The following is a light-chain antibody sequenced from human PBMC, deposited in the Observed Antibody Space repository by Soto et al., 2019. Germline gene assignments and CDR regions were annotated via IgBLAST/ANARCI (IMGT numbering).Light chain of an antibody. V-gene: IGLV1-44*01. CDR2: SND. CDR3: AAWDDSLNGWV. CDR1: SSDIGANT. Sequence: QPVLTQPPSASATPGQGVTISCSGGSSDIGANTVNWYQHLPGTAPKLLIYSNDQRPSGVPDRFSGSKSGTSASLAISGLQSEDEADYFCAAWDDSLNGWVFGGGTKLTVL. J-gene: IGLJ3*02.